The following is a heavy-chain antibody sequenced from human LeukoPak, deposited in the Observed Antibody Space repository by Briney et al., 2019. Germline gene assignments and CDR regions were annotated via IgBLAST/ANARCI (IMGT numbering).Heavy chain of an antibody. V-gene: IGHV4-59*01. J-gene: IGHJ4*02. CDR3: ARVGRGDYTRGSYYCDH. CDR2: ISSSGST. Sequence: SETLSLTCTVSGDSFSTYHWSWLRQPPGKGLEWIGYISSSGSTSYNPSLKSRVTISVDTSKNQFSLELSSVTAADTAVYYCARVGRGDYTRGSYYCDHWGQGTLVSVSS. D-gene: IGHD3-16*01. CDR1: GDSFSTYH.